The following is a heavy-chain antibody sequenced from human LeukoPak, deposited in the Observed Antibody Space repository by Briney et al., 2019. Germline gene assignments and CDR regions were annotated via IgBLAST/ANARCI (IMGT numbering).Heavy chain of an antibody. Sequence: PSETLSLTCAVYGGSFSGYYWSWIRQPPGKGLEWIEEINHSGSTNYNPSLKSRVTISVDTSKNQFSLKLSFVTAADTAVYYCARDVNYYDSSGYPLPWGQGTLVTVSS. CDR2: INHSGST. V-gene: IGHV4-34*01. D-gene: IGHD3-22*01. J-gene: IGHJ5*02. CDR1: GGSFSGYY. CDR3: ARDVNYYDSSGYPLP.